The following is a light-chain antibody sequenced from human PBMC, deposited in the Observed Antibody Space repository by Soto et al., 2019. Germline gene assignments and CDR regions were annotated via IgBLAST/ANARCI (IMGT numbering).Light chain of an antibody. CDR1: QRVSSTY. J-gene: IGKJ1*01. CDR3: QHYGSSSWT. CDR2: GAS. V-gene: IGKV3-20*01. Sequence: EIVLTQSPGTLSLSQGEGATLSCRASQRVSSTYLAWHQQKPGQAPRLLIFGASTRATGIPDRFSGSGSGTDFTLTISRLEPEDFAVYYCQHYGSSSWTFGQGTKVEIK.